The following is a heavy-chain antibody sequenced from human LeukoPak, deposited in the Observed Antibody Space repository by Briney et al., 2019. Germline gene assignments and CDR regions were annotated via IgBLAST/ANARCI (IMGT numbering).Heavy chain of an antibody. V-gene: IGHV3-30*18. CDR2: ISYDGSNK. J-gene: IGHJ5*02. Sequence: PGGSLRLSCAASGFTFSSYGMHWVRQAPGKGLEWVAVISYDGSNKYYADSVKGRFTTSRDNSKNTLYLQMNSLRAEDTAVYYCAKASIVPAAIFERFYNWFDPWGQGTLVTVSS. D-gene: IGHD2-2*02. CDR3: AKASIVPAAIFERFYNWFDP. CDR1: GFTFSSYG.